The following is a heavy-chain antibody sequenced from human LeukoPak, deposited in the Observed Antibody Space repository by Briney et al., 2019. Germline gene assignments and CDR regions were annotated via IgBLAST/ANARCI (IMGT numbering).Heavy chain of an antibody. CDR1: GFTFNDYG. J-gene: IGHJ6*03. D-gene: IGHD6-19*01. CDR3: ARGKMGVSQYSSGWDPYYYYYMDV. CDR2: INWNGGTT. Sequence: GESLRLSCAASGFTFNDYGMTWVRQAPGKGLEWVSGINWNGGTTGYSDSVKGRFTISRDNAKNSLYLQTNSLRAEDTALYYCARGKMGVSQYSSGWDPYYYYYMDVWGKGTTVSVSS. V-gene: IGHV3-20*04.